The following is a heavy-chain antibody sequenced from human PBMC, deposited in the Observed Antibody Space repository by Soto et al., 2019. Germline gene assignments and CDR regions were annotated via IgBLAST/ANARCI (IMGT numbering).Heavy chain of an antibody. CDR2: IYYSGST. Sequence: SETLSLTCTVSGGSISSGDYYWSWIRQPPGKGLEWIGYIYYSGSTYYNPSLKSRVTISVDTSKNQFSLRLSSVTAADTAVYYCAREFTESSGGMDVWGQGTTVTVSS. CDR3: AREFTESSGGMDV. V-gene: IGHV4-30-4*01. CDR1: GGSISSGDYY. D-gene: IGHD1-26*01. J-gene: IGHJ6*02.